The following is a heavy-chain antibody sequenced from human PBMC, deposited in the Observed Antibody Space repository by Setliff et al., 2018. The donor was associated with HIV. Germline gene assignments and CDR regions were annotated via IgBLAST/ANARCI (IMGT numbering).Heavy chain of an antibody. Sequence: GESLKISCKGSGYSFTSYWIGWVRQMPGKGLEWMGIIYPGDSGTRYSPSYQGRVTISVDMSISTAYLQWSSLKASDNAIYFCARGAVSVDFWGQGTLDTVSS. D-gene: IGHD4-4*01. CDR3: ARGAVSVDF. J-gene: IGHJ4*02. CDR1: GYSFTSYW. V-gene: IGHV5-51*01. CDR2: IYPGDSGT.